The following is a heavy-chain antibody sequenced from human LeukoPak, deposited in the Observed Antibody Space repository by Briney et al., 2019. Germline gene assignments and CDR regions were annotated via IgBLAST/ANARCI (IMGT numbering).Heavy chain of an antibody. CDR2: TYYRSTGYN. V-gene: IGHV6-1*01. CDR3: ARRLTQYDCFDP. Sequence: SQTLSLTCAISGDSVSSNSVTWNWIRQSPSRGLEWLGRTYYRSTGYNDYAVSVRGRITVNPDTSKNQFSLHLNSVTPEDTAVYYCARRLTQYDCFDPWGQGILVTVSS. J-gene: IGHJ5*02. CDR1: GDSVSSNSVT. D-gene: IGHD2-2*01.